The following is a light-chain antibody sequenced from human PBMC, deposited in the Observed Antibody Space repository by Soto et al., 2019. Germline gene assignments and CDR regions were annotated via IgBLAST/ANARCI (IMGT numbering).Light chain of an antibody. CDR2: SNN. CDR1: SSNIGSNI. CDR3: AAWDDSLNGVV. Sequence: QSVLTQPPSASGTPGQRVTISCSGSSSNIGSNIVNWYQQLPGTAPKLLIYSNNRRTSGVPARFSGSKSGTSASLAISGLQAEDEADYYCAAWDDSLNGVVFGGGTKLTVL. J-gene: IGLJ2*01. V-gene: IGLV1-44*01.